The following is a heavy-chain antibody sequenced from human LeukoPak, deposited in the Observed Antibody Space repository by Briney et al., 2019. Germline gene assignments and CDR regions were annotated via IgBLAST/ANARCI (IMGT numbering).Heavy chain of an antibody. Sequence: PGGSLRLSCAASGFTFSSYAMSWVRQAPGKGLEWVSAISGSGGSTYYADSVKGRFTISRDNSKNTLSLQMNSLRAEDTAVYYCAKDRVTMIRGPNGGYSNWGQGTPVTVSS. CDR3: AKDRVTMIRGPNGGYSN. D-gene: IGHD3-10*01. V-gene: IGHV3-23*01. CDR1: GFTFSSYA. J-gene: IGHJ4*02. CDR2: ISGSGGST.